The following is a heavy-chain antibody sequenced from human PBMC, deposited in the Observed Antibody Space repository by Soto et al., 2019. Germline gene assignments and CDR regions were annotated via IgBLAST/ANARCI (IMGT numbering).Heavy chain of an antibody. D-gene: IGHD2-2*01. CDR3: SHRSSTSGVFDY. J-gene: IGHJ4*02. V-gene: IGHV2-5*02. Sequence: SGPTLVNPTPTLTLTCTFSGFSLSTSGVGVGWIRQPPGKALEWLALIYWGGDERYSPSLRTRLTITKDTSKSQVVLTMTNMYPVDTATYYCSHRSSTSGVFDYWGQGTLVTVSS. CDR2: IYWGGDE. CDR1: GFSLSTSGVG.